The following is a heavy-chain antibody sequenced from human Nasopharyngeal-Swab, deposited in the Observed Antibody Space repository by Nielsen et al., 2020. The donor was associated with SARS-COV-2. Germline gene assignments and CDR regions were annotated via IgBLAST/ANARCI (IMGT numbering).Heavy chain of an antibody. D-gene: IGHD3-3*01. J-gene: IGHJ2*01. CDR2: INHSGST. V-gene: IGHV4-34*01. Sequence: GSLRLSCAVYGGSFGGFYWSWVRQPPGKGLEWIGEINHSGSTNINPSLKSRVTISVDTSKNQFSLKLKSVTAADTAVYYCAGAILYTPKNYWYFDLWGRDTLVTVSS. CDR1: GGSFGGFY. CDR3: AGAILYTPKNYWYFDL.